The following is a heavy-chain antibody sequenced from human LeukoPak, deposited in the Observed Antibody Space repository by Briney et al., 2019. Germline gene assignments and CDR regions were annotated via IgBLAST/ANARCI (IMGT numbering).Heavy chain of an antibody. CDR3: ARSRIAAVVPFYFDS. CDR1: GFTFSSYA. D-gene: IGHD6-13*01. CDR2: ISYDGTNE. J-gene: IGHJ4*02. V-gene: IGHV3-30*01. Sequence: GGSLRLSCAASGFTFSSYALNWVRQAPGKGLEWVAVISYDGTNEFYADSVQGRFTISRDNSKNTLNLQMNSLRHEDTAIYYCARSRIAAVVPFYFDSWGQGALVTVSS.